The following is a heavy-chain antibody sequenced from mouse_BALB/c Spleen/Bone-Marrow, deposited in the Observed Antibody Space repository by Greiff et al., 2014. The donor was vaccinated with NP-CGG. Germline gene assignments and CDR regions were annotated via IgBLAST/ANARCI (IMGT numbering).Heavy chain of an antibody. CDR1: GFSLTNYG. V-gene: IGHV2-9*02. J-gene: IGHJ4*01. D-gene: IGHD1-2*01. CDR2: IWADGST. Sequence: VQVVESGPGLVAPSQSLSITCTVSGFSLTNYGVHWVRQPPGKGLEWLGVIWADGSTNYNSALMSRLSISKDNSKSQVFFKMNSLQTDDTAMYYCARITTATGAMDYWGRGTSVTVSS. CDR3: ARITTATGAMDY.